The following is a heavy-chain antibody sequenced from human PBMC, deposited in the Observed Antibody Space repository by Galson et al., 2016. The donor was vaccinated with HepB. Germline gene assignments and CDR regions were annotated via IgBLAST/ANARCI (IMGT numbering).Heavy chain of an antibody. V-gene: IGHV3-23*01. J-gene: IGHJ5*02. CDR1: GFNFNNYA. Sequence: SLRLSCAAAGFNFNNYAMHWVRQAPGKGLEWVSGIGGSGGGTHYADSVKGRFTISRDNARNSLYLQMNSLRDEDTAVYYCARDRLGWLDLWGQGTLVTVSS. D-gene: IGHD3-16*01. CDR3: ARDRLGWLDL. CDR2: IGGSGGGT.